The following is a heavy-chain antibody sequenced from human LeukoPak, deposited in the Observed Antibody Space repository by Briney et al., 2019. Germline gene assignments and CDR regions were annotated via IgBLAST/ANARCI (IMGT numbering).Heavy chain of an antibody. D-gene: IGHD3-9*01. CDR1: GGSISSSNW. CDR2: IYHSGST. CDR3: ARQDFDWVNYYFDY. V-gene: IGHV4-4*02. Sequence: PSGTLSLTCVVSGGSISSSNWWSWVRQPPEKGLEWIGEIYHSGSTNYNPSLKSRVTISVDTSKNQFSLKLSSVTAADTAVYYCARQDFDWVNYYFDYWGQGTLVTVSS. J-gene: IGHJ4*02.